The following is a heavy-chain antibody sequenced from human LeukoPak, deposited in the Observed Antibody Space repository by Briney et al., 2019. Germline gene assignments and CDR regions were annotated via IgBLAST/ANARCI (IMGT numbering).Heavy chain of an antibody. CDR1: GGTFSSYA. Sequence: GASVKVSCKASGGTFSSYAISWVRQAPGQGLEWMGGIIPIFGTANYAQKFQGRVTMTRDTSTSTVYMELSSLRSEDTAVYYCARDHRDAFDIWGQGTMVTVSS. J-gene: IGHJ3*02. V-gene: IGHV1-69*05. CDR2: IIPIFGTA. CDR3: ARDHRDAFDI.